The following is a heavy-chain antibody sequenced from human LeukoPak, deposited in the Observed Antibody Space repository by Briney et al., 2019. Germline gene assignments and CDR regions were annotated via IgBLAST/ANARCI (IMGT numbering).Heavy chain of an antibody. CDR2: ISWNSGSI. CDR3: AKGPSRVAAAGYFDY. CDR1: GFTFDDYA. V-gene: IGHV3-9*01. Sequence: PGGSLRLSCAASGFTFDDYAMHWVRHAPGKGLEWVSGISWNSGSIGYADSVKGRFTISRDNAKNSLYLQMNSLRAEDTALYYCAKGPSRVAAAGYFDYWGQGTLVTVSS. J-gene: IGHJ4*02. D-gene: IGHD6-13*01.